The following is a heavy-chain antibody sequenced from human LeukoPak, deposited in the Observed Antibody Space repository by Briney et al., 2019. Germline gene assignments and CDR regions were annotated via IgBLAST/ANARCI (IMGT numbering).Heavy chain of an antibody. CDR1: GGSISSYY. V-gene: IGHV4-4*07. J-gene: IGHJ4*02. D-gene: IGHD7-27*01. Sequence: SETLSLTCTVSGGSISSYYWSWIRQPAGKGLEWIGRIYISGSANYNPSLKSRLTVSVDTSKNQISLNLTSVTAADTAVYYCARGPSWGSAYFDYWGQGTLVTVSS. CDR2: IYISGSA. CDR3: ARGPSWGSAYFDY.